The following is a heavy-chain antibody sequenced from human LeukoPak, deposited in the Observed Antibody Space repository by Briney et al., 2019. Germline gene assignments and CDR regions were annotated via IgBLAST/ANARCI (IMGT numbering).Heavy chain of an antibody. D-gene: IGHD3-3*01. CDR1: GYTFTGYY. CDR3: ARAYYDFWSGYYAFDY. Sequence: ASVKVSCKASGYTFTGYYMHWVRQAPGQWLEWMGWINPNSGGTNYAQKFQGWVTMTRDTSISTAYMELSRLRSDDTAVYYCARAYYDFWSGYYAFDYWGQGTLVTVSS. J-gene: IGHJ4*02. CDR2: INPNSGGT. V-gene: IGHV1-2*04.